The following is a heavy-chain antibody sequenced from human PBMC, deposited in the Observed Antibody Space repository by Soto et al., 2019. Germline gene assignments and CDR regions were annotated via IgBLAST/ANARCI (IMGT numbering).Heavy chain of an antibody. D-gene: IGHD2-8*01. J-gene: IGHJ4*02. Sequence: SETLSLTCAVYGGSFSVYYWYWIRQPPGKGLEWIGEINHSGSTNYNPSLKSRVTILVDTSKNQFSLKLSSVTAADTAVYYCARRYYTNAVYYTAVDYWGQGTLVTVSS. CDR2: INHSGST. CDR3: ARRYYTNAVYYTAVDY. CDR1: GGSFSVYY. V-gene: IGHV4-34*01.